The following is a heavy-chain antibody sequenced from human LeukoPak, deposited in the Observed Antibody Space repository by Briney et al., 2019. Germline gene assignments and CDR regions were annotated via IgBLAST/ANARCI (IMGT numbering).Heavy chain of an antibody. CDR3: ARAVEDFYYYMDV. Sequence: SETLSLTCTVSGGSISTSTYYWAWIRQPPGKGLEWIGSIYYTGTTYYSPSLKSRVTILLDTSKKQFSLRLRSVTAADTAVYYCARAVEDFYYYMDVWGKGTTVTVSS. D-gene: IGHD6-19*01. J-gene: IGHJ6*03. CDR1: GGSISTSTYY. CDR2: IYYTGTT. V-gene: IGHV4-39*07.